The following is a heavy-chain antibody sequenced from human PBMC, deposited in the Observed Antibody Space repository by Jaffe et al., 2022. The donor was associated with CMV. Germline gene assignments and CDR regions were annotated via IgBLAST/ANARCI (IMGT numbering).Heavy chain of an antibody. CDR2: ISSGIT. CDR1: GGSINSHY. CDR3: TRGYSGSSYDS. D-gene: IGHD1-26*01. J-gene: IGHJ4*02. V-gene: IGHV4-59*11. Sequence: QVLLQESGPGLVKPSETLSLTCTVSGGSINSHYWSWIRQPPGKGLEWIGCISSGITNYNPSLKSGVTISVDTSERQFSLRLTSVTAADTGVYYCTRGYSGSSYDSWGQGILVIVSS.